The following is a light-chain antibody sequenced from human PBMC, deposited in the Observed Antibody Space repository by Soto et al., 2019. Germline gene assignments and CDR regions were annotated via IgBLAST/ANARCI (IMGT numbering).Light chain of an antibody. CDR2: GAS. CDR3: QQYGNSPYT. V-gene: IGKV3-20*01. J-gene: IGKJ2*01. Sequence: EIVLTQSPGTLSLSPGERATLSCRASQSVSSSYLAWYQQKPGQTPRLLIHGASSRATGIPDRFSGSGSGTDFTLTISRLEPEDFAVYYCQQYGNSPYTFGQGTKLEIK. CDR1: QSVSSSY.